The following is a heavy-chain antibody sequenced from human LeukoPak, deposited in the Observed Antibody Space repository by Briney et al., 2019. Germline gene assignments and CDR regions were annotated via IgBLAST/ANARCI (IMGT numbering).Heavy chain of an antibody. CDR2: IYSGGST. Sequence: PGGSLRLSCAASGFTVSSNYMSWVRQAPGEGLEWVSVIYSGGSTYYADSVKGRFTISRDNSKNTLYLQMNSLRAEDTAVYYCAKDAGRYYYDSSEYYMDVWGKGTTVTVSS. CDR3: AKDAGRYYYDSSEYYMDV. D-gene: IGHD3-22*01. CDR1: GFTVSSNY. V-gene: IGHV3-53*01. J-gene: IGHJ6*03.